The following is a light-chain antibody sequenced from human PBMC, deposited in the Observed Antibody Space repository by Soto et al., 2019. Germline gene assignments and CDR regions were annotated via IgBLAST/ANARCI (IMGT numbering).Light chain of an antibody. J-gene: IGKJ3*01. CDR2: DAS. V-gene: IGKV3-11*01. CDR1: QSVNNY. CDR3: QHRNNRPFS. Sequence: EIVLTQSPATLSLSPGERATLSCRASQSVNNYLAWYQQRPGQAPRLLIYDASNRATGIPARFSGSGSGADFTLTFSSLEPEDFAVYYCQHRNNRPFSFGPGTKVDIK.